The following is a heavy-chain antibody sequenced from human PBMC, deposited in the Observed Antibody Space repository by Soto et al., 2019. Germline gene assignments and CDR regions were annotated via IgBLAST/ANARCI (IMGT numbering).Heavy chain of an antibody. CDR1: ECSFDDYA. Sequence: QLLESGGDLVQPGGSLRLSCAASECSFDDYAMSWVRQAPGKGLEWVSSITYTGVSTYYADSVKGRFTISRDNSRDTLFLQMNSLRAEDTAIYYCAKSSVWYPYFDSWGQGTLVTVSS. CDR2: ITYTGVST. CDR3: AKSSVWYPYFDS. J-gene: IGHJ4*02. V-gene: IGHV3-23*01. D-gene: IGHD6-13*01.